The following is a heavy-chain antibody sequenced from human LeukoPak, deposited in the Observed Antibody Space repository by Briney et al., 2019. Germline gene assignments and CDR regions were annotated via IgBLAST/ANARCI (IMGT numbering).Heavy chain of an antibody. CDR3: AREFDGDYYGAFDI. D-gene: IGHD4-17*01. CDR2: ISSSSSYI. CDR1: GFTFSSYS. V-gene: IGHV3-21*01. J-gene: IGHJ3*02. Sequence: GGSLRLSCAASGFTFSSYSMNWVRQAPGKGLEWVSSISSSSSYIYYADSVKGRFTIPRDNAKNSLYLQMNSLRAEDTAVYYCAREFDGDYYGAFDIWGQGTMVTVSS.